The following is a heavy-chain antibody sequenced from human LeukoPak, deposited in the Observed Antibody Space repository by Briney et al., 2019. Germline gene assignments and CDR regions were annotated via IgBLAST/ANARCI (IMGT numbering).Heavy chain of an antibody. D-gene: IGHD3-3*01. Sequence: GGSLRLSCAASGFTFSSYGMHWVRQAPGKGLEWVAVIWYDGSNKYYADSVKGRFTISRDNAKNSLYLQMNSLRAEDTAVYYCAREDRFSPQRDYFDYWGQGTLVTVSS. CDR3: AREDRFSPQRDYFDY. J-gene: IGHJ4*02. CDR2: IWYDGSNK. V-gene: IGHV3-33*01. CDR1: GFTFSSYG.